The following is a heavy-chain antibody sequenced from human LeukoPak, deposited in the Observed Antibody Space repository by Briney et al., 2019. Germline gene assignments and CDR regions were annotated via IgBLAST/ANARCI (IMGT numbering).Heavy chain of an antibody. V-gene: IGHV3-23*01. J-gene: IGHJ4*02. Sequence: GGSLRLSCAASGFTFSSYAMSWVRQAPGKGLEWVSAISGSGGSTYYADSVKGRFTISRDNSKNTLYLQMNSLRAEDTAVYYCAKVVLRFLEWLLYGGFDYWGQGTLVTVSS. CDR2: ISGSGGST. CDR3: AKVVLRFLEWLLYGGFDY. D-gene: IGHD3-3*01. CDR1: GFTFSSYA.